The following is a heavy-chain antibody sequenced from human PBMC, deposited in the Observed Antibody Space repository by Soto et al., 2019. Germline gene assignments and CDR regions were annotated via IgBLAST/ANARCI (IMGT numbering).Heavy chain of an antibody. J-gene: IGHJ6*02. CDR3: ARDSLLWFGDRSNYYYYYGMDV. D-gene: IGHD3-10*01. Sequence: SETLSLTYTVSGGSISSYYWSWIRQPPGKGLEWIGYIYYSGSTNYNPSLKSRVTISVDTSKNQFSLKLSSVTAADTAVYYCARDSLLWFGDRSNYYYYYGMDVWGQGTTVTVSS. CDR2: IYYSGST. V-gene: IGHV4-59*01. CDR1: GGSISSYY.